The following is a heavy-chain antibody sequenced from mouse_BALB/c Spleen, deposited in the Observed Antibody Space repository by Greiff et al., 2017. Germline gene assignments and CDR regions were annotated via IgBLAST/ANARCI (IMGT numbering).Heavy chain of an antibody. CDR2: ISYSGST. CDR3: ARGSYDYWMDY. Sequence: EVMLVESGPGLVKPSQSLSLTCTVTGYSITSDYAWNWIRQFPGNQLEWMGYISYSGSTSYNPSLKSRISITRDTSKNQFFLQLNSVTTEDTATYYCARGSYDYWMDYWGQGTSVTVSS. D-gene: IGHD2-4*01. J-gene: IGHJ4*01. V-gene: IGHV3-2*02. CDR1: GYSITSDYA.